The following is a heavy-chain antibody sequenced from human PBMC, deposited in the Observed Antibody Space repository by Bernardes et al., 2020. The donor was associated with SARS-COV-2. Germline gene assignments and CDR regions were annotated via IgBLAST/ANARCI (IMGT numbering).Heavy chain of an antibody. V-gene: IGHV1-18*01. Sequence: ASVKVSCKASGYTFTSYGISWVRQAPGQGLEWMGWISAYNGNTNYAQKLQGRVTMTTDTSTSTAYMELRSLRSDDTAVYYCARDRVEGSRRRYYDILTGFRDQINWFDPWGQGTLVTVSS. J-gene: IGHJ5*02. CDR1: GYTFTSYG. CDR3: ARDRVEGSRRRYYDILTGFRDQINWFDP. D-gene: IGHD3-9*01. CDR2: ISAYNGNT.